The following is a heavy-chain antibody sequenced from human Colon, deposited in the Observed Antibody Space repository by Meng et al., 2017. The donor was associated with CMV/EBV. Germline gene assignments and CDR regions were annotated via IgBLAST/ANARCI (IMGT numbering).Heavy chain of an antibody. V-gene: IGHV3-30-3*01. Sequence: GGSLRLSCSGSGFTFNRYGIHWVRQAPGKGLEWVSLTSYDGNQEEFAESVRGRITTSRDNAKNTVYLQIDSLRVEDAAVYFCARGTTGGYVDYWGQGTPVTVSS. CDR1: GFTFNRYG. CDR3: ARGTTGGYVDY. CDR2: TSYDGNQE. D-gene: IGHD1-14*01. J-gene: IGHJ4*02.